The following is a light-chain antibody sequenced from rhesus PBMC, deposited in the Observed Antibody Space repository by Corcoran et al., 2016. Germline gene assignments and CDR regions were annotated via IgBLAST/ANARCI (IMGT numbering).Light chain of an antibody. CDR2: ATS. CDR3: LQYDSYPLT. Sequence: DIQMTQSPSSLSASVGDTVTITCRASQSIHSYLNWFQQKPGKAPKLLIYATSGLETGAPSRFSGGGSGIELTPTISSLEPEDFATYFCLQYDSYPLTFGGGTKVEVK. CDR1: QSIHSY. V-gene: IGKV1-28*02. J-gene: IGKJ4*01.